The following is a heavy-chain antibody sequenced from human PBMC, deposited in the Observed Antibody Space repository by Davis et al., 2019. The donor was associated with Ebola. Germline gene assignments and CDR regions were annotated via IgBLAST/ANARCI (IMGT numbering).Heavy chain of an antibody. Sequence: SQTLSLTCTLSGGSISSISYYCGWIRQPPGSGLEWIAITYYRGTTYYNPSLKSRVTLSVDTSKTQFSLKLCSVTAADTAVYYCAREASRRYSSSWAPPGDYWGQGTLVTVSS. D-gene: IGHD6-13*01. J-gene: IGHJ4*02. V-gene: IGHV4-39*02. CDR1: GGSISSISYY. CDR3: AREASRRYSSSWAPPGDY. CDR2: TYYRGTT.